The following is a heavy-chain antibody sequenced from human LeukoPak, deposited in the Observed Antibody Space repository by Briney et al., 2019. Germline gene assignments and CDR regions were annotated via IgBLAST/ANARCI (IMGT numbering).Heavy chain of an antibody. CDR3: ARHSATVIIDWYFDL. V-gene: IGHV4-39*01. D-gene: IGHD4-23*01. CDR2: IHYSGSS. CDR1: GGSVSSSNYY. Sequence: SETLSLTCTVSGGSVSSSNYYWGWIRQPPGKGLEWIGSIHYSGSSYHNPSLKSRVTISVYSSKKQFSLKLSSVTAADTAVYYCARHSATVIIDWYFDLWGRGTLVTVSS. J-gene: IGHJ2*01.